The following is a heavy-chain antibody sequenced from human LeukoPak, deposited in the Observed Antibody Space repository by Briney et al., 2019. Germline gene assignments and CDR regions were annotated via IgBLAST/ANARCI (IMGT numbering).Heavy chain of an antibody. CDR1: GGTFSSYT. D-gene: IGHD5-12*01. CDR2: IIPILGIA. Sequence: ASVKVSCKASGGTFSSYTISWVRQAPGQGLEWMGRIIPILGIANYAQKFQGRVTITADKSTSTAYMELSSLRSEDTAVYYCARTGDSRYDIYYFDCWGQGTLVTVSS. V-gene: IGHV1-69*02. CDR3: ARTGDSRYDIYYFDC. J-gene: IGHJ4*02.